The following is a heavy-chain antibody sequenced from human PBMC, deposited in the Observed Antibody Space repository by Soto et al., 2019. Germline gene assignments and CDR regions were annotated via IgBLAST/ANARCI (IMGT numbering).Heavy chain of an antibody. V-gene: IGHV5-51*01. Sequence: GESLKISCKGSGYTFTNYWIGWVRQMPGKGLEWMGIIYPGDSDTKYNPSFQGQVTISADKFITTTYLQWSSLKASDTAIYYCAASIFYYSMDVWGQGTTVTVSS. CDR1: GYTFTNYW. CDR3: AASIFYYSMDV. CDR2: IYPGDSDT. J-gene: IGHJ6*02.